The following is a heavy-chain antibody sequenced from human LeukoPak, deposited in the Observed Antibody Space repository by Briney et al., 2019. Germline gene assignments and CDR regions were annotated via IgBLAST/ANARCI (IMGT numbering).Heavy chain of an antibody. J-gene: IGHJ6*02. CDR1: GFTFSNAW. CDR3: TTGVVVAATLYYYGMDV. Sequence: GGSLRLSCAASGFTFSNAWMSWVRQAPGKGLEWVGRIKSKTDGGTTDYAAPVKGRFTISRDDSKNTLYLQMNSLKTEDTAVYYCTTGVVVAATLYYYGMDVWGQGTTVTVSS. CDR2: IKSKTDGGTT. D-gene: IGHD2-15*01. V-gene: IGHV3-15*01.